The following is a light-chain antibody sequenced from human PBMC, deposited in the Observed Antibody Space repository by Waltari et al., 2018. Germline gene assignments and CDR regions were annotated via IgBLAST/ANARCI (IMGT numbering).Light chain of an antibody. Sequence: DIVMTQSPDSLAVSLGERATINCKSSQSVLYSSNNKNYLAWYQQKPGQPPKLLIYWASTRESGVPDRLSGSGSGTDFTLTISSLQAEDVAVYYWHQYYNIPFTFGPGTKVDIK. CDR3: HQYYNIPFT. CDR2: WAS. J-gene: IGKJ3*01. CDR1: QSVLYSSNNKNY. V-gene: IGKV4-1*01.